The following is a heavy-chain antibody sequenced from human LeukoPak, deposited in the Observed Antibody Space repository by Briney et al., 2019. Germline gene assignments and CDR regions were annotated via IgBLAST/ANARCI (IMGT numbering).Heavy chain of an antibody. CDR3: ARGGSGTYYYDSSAYYLY. Sequence: ASVKVSCKASGNSLSGYYMNWVRQAPGQGLEWMGIINPSGGSTNYTQKFQGRVAMTRDTSTSTVYMYVTSLRSEDTAVYYCARGGSGTYYYDSSAYYLYWGQGTLVTVSS. CDR2: INPSGGST. V-gene: IGHV1-46*01. D-gene: IGHD3-22*01. J-gene: IGHJ4*02. CDR1: GNSLSGYY.